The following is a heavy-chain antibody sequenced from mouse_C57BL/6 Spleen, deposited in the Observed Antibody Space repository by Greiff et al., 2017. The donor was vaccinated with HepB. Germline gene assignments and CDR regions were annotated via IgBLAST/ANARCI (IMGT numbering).Heavy chain of an antibody. Sequence: QVQLKQPGAELVRPGTSVKLSCKASGYTFTSYWMHWVKQRPGQGLEWIGVIDPSDSYTNYNQKFKGKATLTVDTSSSTAYMQLSSLTSEDSAVYYCARRGGYYEGEDYFDYWGQGTTLTVSS. CDR1: GYTFTSYW. CDR2: IDPSDSYT. CDR3: ARRGGYYEGEDYFDY. D-gene: IGHD2-3*01. J-gene: IGHJ2*01. V-gene: IGHV1-59*01.